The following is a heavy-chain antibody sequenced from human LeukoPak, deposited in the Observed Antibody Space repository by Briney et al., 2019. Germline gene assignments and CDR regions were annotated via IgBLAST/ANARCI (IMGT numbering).Heavy chain of an antibody. V-gene: IGHV1-2*02. CDR3: AREKAMWITRWTDGFDI. CDR2: FNHNSGGT. D-gene: IGHD5-12*01. Sequence: RAAETVSCTPSGYTFTGHYLHWERDAPGPGQGSVGDFNHNSGGTNYAQKFQGRVTMTRDTSISPAYMELSRLRADDTAVYYCAREKAMWITRWTDGFDIWGQGTMVTVSS. CDR1: GYTFTGHY. J-gene: IGHJ3*02.